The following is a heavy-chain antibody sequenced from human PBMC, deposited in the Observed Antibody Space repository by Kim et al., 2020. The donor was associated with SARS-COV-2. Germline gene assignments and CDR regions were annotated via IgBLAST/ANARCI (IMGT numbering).Heavy chain of an antibody. CDR3: ARDHNSGGKLLWFGEPPRPWFDP. CDR1: GGTFSSYA. Sequence: SVKVSCKASGGTFSSYAISWVRQAPGQGLEWMGGIIPIFGTANYAQKFQGRVTITADESTSTAYMELSSLRSEDTAVYYCARDHNSGGKLLWFGEPPRPWFDPWGQGTLVTVSS. J-gene: IGHJ5*02. D-gene: IGHD3-10*01. V-gene: IGHV1-69*13. CDR2: IIPIFGTA.